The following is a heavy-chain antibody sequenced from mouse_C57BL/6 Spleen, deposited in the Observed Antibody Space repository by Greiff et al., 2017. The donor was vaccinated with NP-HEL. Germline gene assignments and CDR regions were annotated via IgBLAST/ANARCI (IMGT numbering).Heavy chain of an antibody. CDR1: GYAFSSSW. CDR2: IYPGDGDT. J-gene: IGHJ1*03. V-gene: IGHV1-82*01. CDR3: ARDGSSYVWYFDV. D-gene: IGHD1-1*01. Sequence: VKLQESGPELVKPGASVKISCKASGYAFSSSWMNWVKQRPGKGLEWIGRIYPGDGDTNYNGKFKGKATLTADKSSSTAYMQLSSLTSEDSAVYLCARDGSSYVWYFDVWGTGTTVTVSS.